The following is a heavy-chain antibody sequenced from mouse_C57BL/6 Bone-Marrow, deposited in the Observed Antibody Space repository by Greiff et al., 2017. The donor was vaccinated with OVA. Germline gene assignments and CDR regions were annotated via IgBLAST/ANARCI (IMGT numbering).Heavy chain of an antibody. Sequence: QVQLKESGAELARPGASVKLSCKASGYTFTSYDISWVKQRTGQGLEWIGEIYPRSGNTYYNEKFKGKATLTADKSSSTAYMELRSLTSEDSAVYFCARGGSDYFDYWGQGTTLTVSS. V-gene: IGHV1-81*01. CDR3: ARGGSDYFDY. J-gene: IGHJ2*01. CDR1: GYTFTSYD. CDR2: IYPRSGNT. D-gene: IGHD1-1*02.